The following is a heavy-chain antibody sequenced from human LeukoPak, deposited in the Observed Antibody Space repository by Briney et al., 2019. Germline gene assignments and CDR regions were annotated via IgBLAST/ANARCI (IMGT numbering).Heavy chain of an antibody. D-gene: IGHD3-10*01. V-gene: IGHV4-34*01. CDR3: ATSPYGSGSYTDY. CDR1: GGSFSGHY. J-gene: IGHJ4*02. CDR2: INHSGST. Sequence: PSETLSLTCAVYGGSFSGHYWSWIRQPPGKGLEWIGEINHSGSTNYNPSLKSRVTISVDTSKNQFSLKLSSVTAADTAVYYCATSPYGSGSYTDYWGQGTLVTVSS.